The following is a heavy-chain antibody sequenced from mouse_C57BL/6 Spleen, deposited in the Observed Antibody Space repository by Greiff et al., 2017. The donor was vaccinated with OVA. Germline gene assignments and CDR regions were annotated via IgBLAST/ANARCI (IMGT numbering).Heavy chain of an antibody. CDR3: AREGGQRRFDY. J-gene: IGHJ2*01. CDR1: GYTFTSYW. V-gene: IGHV1-55*01. CDR2: IYPGSGST. Sequence: QVQLKQPGAELVKPGASVKMSCKASGYTFTSYWITWVKQRSGQGLEWIGDIYPGSGSTNYNEKFKSKATLTVDTSSSTAYMQLSSLTSEDSAVYYCAREGGQRRFDYWGQGTTLTVSS.